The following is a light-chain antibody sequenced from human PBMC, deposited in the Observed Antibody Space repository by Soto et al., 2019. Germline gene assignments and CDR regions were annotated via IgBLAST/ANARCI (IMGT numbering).Light chain of an antibody. CDR2: YDS. Sequence: SYELTQPPSVSVAPGKTARITCGGNNLGSKSVHWYQQKPGQAPVLVIYYDSDRPSGIPERFSGSNSGNTATLTISRVEAVDEADYYCQVWDSSSDHPVVFGGGTKVT. V-gene: IGLV3-21*04. CDR3: QVWDSSSDHPVV. CDR1: NLGSKS. J-gene: IGLJ2*01.